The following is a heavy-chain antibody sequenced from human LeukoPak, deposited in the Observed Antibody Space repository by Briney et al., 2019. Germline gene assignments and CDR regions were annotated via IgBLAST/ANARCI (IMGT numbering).Heavy chain of an antibody. V-gene: IGHV4-34*01. CDR1: GGSFSGYY. CDR3: ARLRLWFGESTLFDY. J-gene: IGHJ4*02. CDR2: INHSGST. D-gene: IGHD3-10*01. Sequence: SETLSLTCAVYGGSFSGYYWSWIRQTPGKRLEWIGEINHSGSTNYNPSLESRVTISVDASKNQFSLKLSSVTAADTAVYYCARLRLWFGESTLFDYWGQGTLVTVSS.